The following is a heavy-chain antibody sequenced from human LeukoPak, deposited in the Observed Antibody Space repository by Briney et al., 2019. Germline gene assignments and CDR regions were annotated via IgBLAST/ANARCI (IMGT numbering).Heavy chain of an antibody. CDR1: GYTFTGYY. V-gene: IGHV1-2*02. Sequence: GASVKVSCKASGYTFTGYYMHWVRQAPGQGLEWIGGNNLNSGGTYYAQKFQGRVTMTRDTSISTAYMELSRLRSDDTAVYYCARGGTGTTLGYYYGMDVWGQGTTVTVSS. CDR2: NNLNSGGT. CDR3: ARGGTGTTLGYYYGMDV. D-gene: IGHD1-7*01. J-gene: IGHJ6*02.